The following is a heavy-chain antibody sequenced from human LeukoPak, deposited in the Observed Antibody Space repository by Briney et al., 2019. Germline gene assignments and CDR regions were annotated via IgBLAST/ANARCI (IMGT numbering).Heavy chain of an antibody. J-gene: IGHJ4*02. CDR2: IYYSGST. CDR1: GGSISSGGYY. Sequence: KTSQTLSLTCTVSGGSISSGGYYWSWIRQPPGKGLEWIGYIYYSGSTNYNPSLKSRVTISVDTSKNQFSLKLSSVTVADTAVYYCAMSFGDYYFDYWGQGTLVTVSS. V-gene: IGHV4-61*08. D-gene: IGHD4-17*01. CDR3: AMSFGDYYFDY.